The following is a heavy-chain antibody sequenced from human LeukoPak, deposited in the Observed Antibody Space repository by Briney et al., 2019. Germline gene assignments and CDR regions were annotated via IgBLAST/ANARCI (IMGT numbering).Heavy chain of an antibody. J-gene: IGHJ4*02. CDR1: GASISSYY. D-gene: IGHD1-20*01. CDR2: IYYSGST. Sequence: SETLSLTCTVSGASISSYYWSWIRQPPGKGLEWIGYIYYSGSTNYNPSLKSRVTISVETSKKQFSLNLSSLPAAHTAVYYCVSQIGITGPFDYWGQGTLLTVSS. CDR3: VSQIGITGPFDY. V-gene: IGHV4-59*08.